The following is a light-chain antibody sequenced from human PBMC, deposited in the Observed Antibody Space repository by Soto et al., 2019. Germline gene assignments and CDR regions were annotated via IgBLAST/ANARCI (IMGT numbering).Light chain of an antibody. CDR3: QQYKVYPYT. Sequence: DIQMTQSPSTLSASIGDRVTLTCLASQSLTGRLAWYQQKPGRPPKLLISDVSILESGVPSRFSGSESGTDFTLTISSLRPDDFATFYCQQYKVYPYTFGQGTRLDI. V-gene: IGKV1-5*01. J-gene: IGKJ2*01. CDR1: QSLTGR. CDR2: DVS.